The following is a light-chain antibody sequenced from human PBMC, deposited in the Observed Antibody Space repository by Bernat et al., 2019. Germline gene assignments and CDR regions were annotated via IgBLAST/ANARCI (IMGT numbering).Light chain of an antibody. CDR3: GSYTGINNCV. J-gene: IGLJ1*01. V-gene: IGLV2-8*01. CDR2: EVT. Sequence: QSALTQPPSASGSPGQSVTISCTGTSSDIGGYNYVSWYQQHPGKAPKLIIYEVTQRPSGVPDRFSGSKSSNTASLTVSGLQPDDEADYYCGSYTGINNCVFGTGTKVTVL. CDR1: SSDIGGYNY.